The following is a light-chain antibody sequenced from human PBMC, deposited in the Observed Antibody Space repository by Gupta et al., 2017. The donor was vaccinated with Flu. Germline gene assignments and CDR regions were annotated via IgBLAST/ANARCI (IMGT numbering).Light chain of an antibody. CDR3: AAWDDSLSGYV. Sequence: QSVLTQPPSASGPPGQSVTISCSGSSSNIGSNYVYWYQQLPGTAPKLLIYRNNQRPSGVPDRFSGSKSGTSASLAISGLRSEDEADYYCAAWDDSLSGYVFGTGTKVTVL. CDR1: SSNIGSNY. V-gene: IGLV1-47*01. J-gene: IGLJ1*01. CDR2: RNN.